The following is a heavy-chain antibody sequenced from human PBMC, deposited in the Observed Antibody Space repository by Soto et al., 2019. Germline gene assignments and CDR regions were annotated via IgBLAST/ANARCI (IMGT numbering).Heavy chain of an antibody. CDR2: INPNSGGT. J-gene: IGHJ3*02. D-gene: IGHD3-10*01. CDR3: ARIHYYGSGSHRGAFDI. Sequence: ASVKVSCKASGYTFTGYYMHWVRQAPGQGLEWMGWINPNSGGTNYAQKFQGWVTMTRDTSISTAYMELSRLRSDDTAVYYCARIHYYGSGSHRGAFDIWGQGTMVTVSS. CDR1: GYTFTGYY. V-gene: IGHV1-2*04.